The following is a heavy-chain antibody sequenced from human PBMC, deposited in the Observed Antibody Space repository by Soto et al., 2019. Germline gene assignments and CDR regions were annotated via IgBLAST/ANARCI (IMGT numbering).Heavy chain of an antibody. CDR3: ARDETYTAGWYFEH. CDR2: ISGYNGKT. V-gene: IGHV1-18*01. Sequence: QVQLVQSGAEVKKRGASVKVSCKASGYMFNSYGMSWLRQAPGQGLEWIGWISGYNGKTDLAQKFQGRVTMTTESTTNTVYMELTSIRFDDTALYYCARDETYTAGWYFEHWGQGTLVTVPS. CDR1: GYMFNSYG. J-gene: IGHJ4*02. D-gene: IGHD6-19*01.